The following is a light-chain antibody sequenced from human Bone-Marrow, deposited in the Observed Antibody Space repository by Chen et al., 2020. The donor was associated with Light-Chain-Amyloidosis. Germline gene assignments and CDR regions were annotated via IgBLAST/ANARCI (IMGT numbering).Light chain of an antibody. CDR1: VLPKQY. CDR2: RYT. CDR3: QSTNSRDTSYF. J-gene: IGLJ1*01. Sequence: SSELTQPPSVSVSPGQTASISCSGHVLPKQYVYWYQQKPGQAPVLVLYRYTERPSGIPERFSGSSPGSTVTLTIRGVQAEDEADYYCQSTNSRDTSYFFGGGTKVTVL. V-gene: IGLV3-25*03.